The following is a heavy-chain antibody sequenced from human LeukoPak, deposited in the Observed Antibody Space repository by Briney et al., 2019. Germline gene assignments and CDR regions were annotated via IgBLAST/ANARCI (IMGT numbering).Heavy chain of an antibody. Sequence: ASVKVSCMASGYTFTAHYIHWVRQAPGQGLEWMGRINPNTGATNYAQKFQDRVTMTGDTSISTAYMELSRLRSDDTAVYYCARVSYGSGKYYYYMDVWGKGTTVTISS. CDR1: GYTFTAHY. V-gene: IGHV1-2*02. CDR3: ARVSYGSGKYYYYMDV. J-gene: IGHJ6*03. CDR2: INPNTGAT. D-gene: IGHD3-10*01.